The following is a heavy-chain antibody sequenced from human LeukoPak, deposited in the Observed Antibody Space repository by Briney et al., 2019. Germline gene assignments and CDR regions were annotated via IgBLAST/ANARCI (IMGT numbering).Heavy chain of an antibody. Sequence: PGGSLRLSCAASGFTFSSYGMHWVRQAPGKELEGVAVIWYDGSNKYYADSVKGRFTISRDNSKNTLYLQMNSLRAEDTAVYYCARDGTVTTAFDYWGQGTLVTVSS. V-gene: IGHV3-33*01. D-gene: IGHD4-17*01. J-gene: IGHJ4*02. CDR1: GFTFSSYG. CDR3: ARDGTVTTAFDY. CDR2: IWYDGSNK.